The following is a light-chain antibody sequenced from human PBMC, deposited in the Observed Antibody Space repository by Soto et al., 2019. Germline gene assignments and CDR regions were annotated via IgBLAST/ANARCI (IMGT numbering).Light chain of an antibody. CDR1: SSDVGGYNY. J-gene: IGLJ2*01. Sequence: QSALTQPASVSGSPGQSITISCTGTSSDVGGYNYVSWYQQHPGKAPKLMIYEVSNRPSGVSNRFSGSKSGNTASLTISGLQVEDAADYYCSSYTSSSSRVVFGAGTKLTVL. CDR2: EVS. CDR3: SSYTSSSSRVV. V-gene: IGLV2-14*01.